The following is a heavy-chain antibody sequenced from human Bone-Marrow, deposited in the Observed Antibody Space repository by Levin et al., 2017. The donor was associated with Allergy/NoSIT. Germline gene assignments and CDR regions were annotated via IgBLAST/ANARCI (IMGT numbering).Heavy chain of an antibody. Sequence: NPSETLSLTCTVSGGSIITSSYYWGWIRQPPGEGLEWIGNIYYSGSSYYNPSLSSRVTISVDTSKNQFSLKLTSVSAADTAVYYCARQTKGPTAWVDPWGQGMLVTVSS. J-gene: IGHJ5*02. CDR1: GGSIITSSYY. V-gene: IGHV4-39*01. CDR2: IYYSGSS. CDR3: ARQTKGPTAWVDP. D-gene: IGHD1-14*01.